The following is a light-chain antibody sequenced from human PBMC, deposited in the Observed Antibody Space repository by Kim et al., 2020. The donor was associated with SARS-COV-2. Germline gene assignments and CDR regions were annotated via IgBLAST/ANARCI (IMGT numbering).Light chain of an antibody. CDR2: DVS. CDR1: SNDIGAYNF. V-gene: IGLV2-14*03. CDR3: SSYTGTSTHV. Sequence: QSALTQPASVSGSPGQSITISCAGTSNDIGAYNFVSWYRQYPGKAPKLIIFDVSDRPSGISNRFSGSKAGNTASLTIPGLQAEDEADYYCSSYTGTSTHVFGGGTQLTVL. J-gene: IGLJ2*01.